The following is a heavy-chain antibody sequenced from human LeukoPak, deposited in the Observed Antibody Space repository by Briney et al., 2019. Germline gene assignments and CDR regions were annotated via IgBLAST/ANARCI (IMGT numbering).Heavy chain of an antibody. CDR1: GGSFSGYY. J-gene: IGHJ4*02. V-gene: IGHV4-34*01. CDR2: INHSGST. D-gene: IGHD3-22*01. Sequence: SETLSLTCAVYGGSFSGYYWCWIRQPPGKGLEWIGEINHSGSTNYNPSLKSRVTISVDTSKNQFSLKLSSVTAADTAVYYCARHYYDRSDSHSFDYWGQGTLVTVSS. CDR3: ARHYYDRSDSHSFDY.